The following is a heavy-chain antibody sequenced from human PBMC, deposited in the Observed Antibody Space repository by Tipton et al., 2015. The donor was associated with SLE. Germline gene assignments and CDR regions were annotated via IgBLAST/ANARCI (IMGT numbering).Heavy chain of an antibody. J-gene: IGHJ3*02. CDR2: IRYDGSNK. Sequence: GSLRLSCAASGFTFSSYSMNWVRQAPGKGLEWVAFIRYDGSNKYYADSVKGRFTISRDNSKNTLYLQMNSLRAEDTAVYYCARAHDYGHAFDIWGQGTMVTVSS. D-gene: IGHD4-17*01. CDR3: ARAHDYGHAFDI. CDR1: GFTFSSYS. V-gene: IGHV3-30*02.